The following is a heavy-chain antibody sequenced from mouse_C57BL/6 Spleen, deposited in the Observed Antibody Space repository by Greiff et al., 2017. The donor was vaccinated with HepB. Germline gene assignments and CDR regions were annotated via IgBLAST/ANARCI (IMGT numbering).Heavy chain of an antibody. V-gene: IGHV1-55*01. D-gene: IGHD2-4*01. CDR3: ARSGYDYPYYYAMDY. Sequence: QVQLKQPGAELVKPGASVKMSCKASGYTFTSYWITWVKQRPGQGLEWLGDIYPGSGSTNYNEKFKSKATLTVDTSSSTAYMQLSSLTSEDSAVYYCARSGYDYPYYYAMDYWGQGTSVTVSS. J-gene: IGHJ4*01. CDR2: IYPGSGST. CDR1: GYTFTSYW.